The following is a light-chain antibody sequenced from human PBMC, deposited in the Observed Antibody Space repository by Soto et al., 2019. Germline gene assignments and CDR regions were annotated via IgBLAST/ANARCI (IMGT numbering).Light chain of an antibody. CDR3: QQYRSWPRT. CDR2: GAT. CDR1: QNVLSD. Sequence: EILLTQSPATLSVSPGETATLSCRASQNVLSDLAWYQQKPGQAPRLLVYGATTRATDAPAKFRGRGSGTEFSLTISSLQSEDSPTDYCQQYRSWPRTFGQGSKVEI. J-gene: IGKJ1*01. V-gene: IGKV3-15*01.